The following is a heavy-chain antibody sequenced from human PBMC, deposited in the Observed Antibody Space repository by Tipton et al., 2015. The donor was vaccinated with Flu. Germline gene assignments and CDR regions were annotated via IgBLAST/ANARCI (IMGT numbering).Heavy chain of an antibody. CDR3: ARSQWELLFGFDY. CDR2: INPNSGGT. Sequence: QLVQSGPEVKKPGASVKVSCKASGYTFTGYYMHWVRPAPGQGLEWMGWINPNSGGTNYAQKFQGRVTMTRDTSISTAYMELSRLRSDDTAVYYCARSQWELLFGFDYWGQGTLVTVSS. CDR1: GYTFTGYY. D-gene: IGHD1-26*01. J-gene: IGHJ4*02. V-gene: IGHV1-2*02.